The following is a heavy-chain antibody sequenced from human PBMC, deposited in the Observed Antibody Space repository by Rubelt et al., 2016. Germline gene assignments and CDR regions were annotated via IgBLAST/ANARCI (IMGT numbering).Heavy chain of an antibody. CDR2: IYYSGST. J-gene: IGHJ6*02. CDR1: GASISSDY. V-gene: IGHV4-59*12. Sequence: QVQLQESGPGLVKPSETLSLTCTVSGASISSDYWSWIRQPPGKGLEWIGYIYYSGSTNYSPSLKSRVTMSVDTSKNPFSRKVNPVTAADTAVYYCTRDYDFWSHYSSYGMDVWGQGTTVTVSS. D-gene: IGHD3-3*01. CDR3: TRDYDFWSHYSSYGMDV.